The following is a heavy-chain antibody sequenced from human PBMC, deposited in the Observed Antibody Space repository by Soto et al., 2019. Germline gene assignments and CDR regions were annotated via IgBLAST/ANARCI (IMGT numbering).Heavy chain of an antibody. V-gene: IGHV3-23*01. CDR3: AKGGVAAARGYFDY. CDR2: ISGSGSVT. J-gene: IGHJ4*02. Sequence: DVQLLESGGGLVKPGGSLRLSCVASGFSFRSYGLSWVRQAPGKGLEWVSDISGSGSVTNYADSVKGRFTISRDNSNNTLFLQMNSLRAEDTAVYYCAKGGVAAARGYFDYWGQGTLVTVSS. D-gene: IGHD6-13*01. CDR1: GFSFRSYG.